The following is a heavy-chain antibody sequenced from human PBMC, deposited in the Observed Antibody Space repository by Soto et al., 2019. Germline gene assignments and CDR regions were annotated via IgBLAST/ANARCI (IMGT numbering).Heavy chain of an antibody. J-gene: IGHJ4*02. CDR3: AKDRGLRSGGIREGVVEYYFDY. D-gene: IGHD2-15*01. CDR1: GFTFSSYA. CDR2: ISGSGGST. V-gene: IGHV3-23*01. Sequence: GVSLRLSCAASGFTFSSYAMSWVRQAPGKGLEWVSAISGSGGSTYYADSVKGRFTISRDNSKNTLYLQMNSLRAEDTAVYYCAKDRGLRSGGIREGVVEYYFDYWGQGTLVTVSS.